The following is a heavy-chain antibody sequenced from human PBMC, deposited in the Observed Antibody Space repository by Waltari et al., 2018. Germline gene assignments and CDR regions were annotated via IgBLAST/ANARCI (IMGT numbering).Heavy chain of an antibody. CDR2: ISWDGGST. CDR3: AKDMGASSSWSGYYYGMDV. J-gene: IGHJ6*02. D-gene: IGHD6-13*01. V-gene: IGHV3-43*01. CDR1: GFTFDDYT. Sequence: EVQLVESGGVVVQPGGSLRLSCAASGFTFDDYTMHWVRQAPGKGLEWVSLISWDGGSTYYADSVKGRFTISRDNSKNSLYLQMNSLRTEDTALYYCAKDMGASSSWSGYYYGMDVWGQGTTVIVSS.